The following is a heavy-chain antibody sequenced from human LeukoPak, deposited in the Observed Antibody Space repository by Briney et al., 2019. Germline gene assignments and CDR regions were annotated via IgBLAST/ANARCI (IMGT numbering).Heavy chain of an antibody. D-gene: IGHD6-13*01. Sequence: SETLSLTCTVSGGSISSYYWSWIRQPPGKGLEWIGYIYYSGSTNYNPSLKSRVTISVDTSKNQFSLKLSSVTAADTAVYYCARSLIAAAVSGGGFDYWGQGTLVTVSS. J-gene: IGHJ4*02. CDR2: IYYSGST. V-gene: IGHV4-59*01. CDR3: ARSLIAAAVSGGGFDY. CDR1: GGSISSYY.